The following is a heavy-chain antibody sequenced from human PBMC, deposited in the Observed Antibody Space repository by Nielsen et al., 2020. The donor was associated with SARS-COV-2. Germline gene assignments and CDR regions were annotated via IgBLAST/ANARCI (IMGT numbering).Heavy chain of an antibody. D-gene: IGHD5-24*01. V-gene: IGHV4-34*01. CDR2: INHSGST. CDR3: ASRDGSPVDY. CDR1: GGSFSGYY. J-gene: IGHJ4*02. Sequence: GSLRLSCAVYGGSFSGYYWSWIRQPPGKGLEWIGEINHSGSTNYNPSLKSRVTISVDTSKNQFSLKLSSVTAADTAVYYCASRDGSPVDYWGQGTLVTVSS.